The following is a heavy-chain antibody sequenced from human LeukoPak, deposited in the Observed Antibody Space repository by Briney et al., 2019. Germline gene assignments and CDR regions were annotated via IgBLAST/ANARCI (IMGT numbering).Heavy chain of an antibody. CDR1: GGSISSGGYY. J-gene: IGHJ6*03. D-gene: IGHD6-6*01. V-gene: IGHV4-61*02. CDR3: ARWSGSVTARNYYYYMDV. Sequence: PSETLSLTCTVSGGSISSGGYYWTWIRQPAGSGLEWIGRIYTSGTTDYNPSLRTRVTISVDASRNQFSLNLSSVTAADTAVYYCARWSGSVTARNYYYYMDVWGEGTTVTVSS. CDR2: IYTSGTT.